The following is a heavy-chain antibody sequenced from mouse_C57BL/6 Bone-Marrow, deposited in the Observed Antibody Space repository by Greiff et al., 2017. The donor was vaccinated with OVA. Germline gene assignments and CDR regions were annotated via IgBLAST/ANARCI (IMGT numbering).Heavy chain of an antibody. D-gene: IGHD1-1*01. J-gene: IGHJ3*01. CDR3: ARVIRGWFAY. V-gene: IGHV2-6*01. Sequence: VMLVESGPGLVAPSQSLSITCTVSGFSLTSYGVDWVRQSPGKGLEWLGVIWGVGSTNYNSALKSRLSISKDNSKSQVFLKMNSLQTDDTAMYYCARVIRGWFAYWGQGTLVTVSA. CDR2: IWGVGST. CDR1: GFSLTSYG.